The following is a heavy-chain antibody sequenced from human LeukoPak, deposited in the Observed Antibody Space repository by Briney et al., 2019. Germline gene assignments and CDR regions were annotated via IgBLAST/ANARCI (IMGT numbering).Heavy chain of an antibody. Sequence: GGSLRLSCAASGFTFSSYSMNWVRQAPGKGLEWVSSISSSSSYIHYADSVKGRFTISRDNAKNSLYLQMNSLRAEDTAVYYCARDGAYCGGDCYPYYFDYWGQGTLVTVSS. V-gene: IGHV3-21*01. D-gene: IGHD2-21*01. CDR3: ARDGAYCGGDCYPYYFDY. CDR1: GFTFSSYS. CDR2: ISSSSSYI. J-gene: IGHJ4*02.